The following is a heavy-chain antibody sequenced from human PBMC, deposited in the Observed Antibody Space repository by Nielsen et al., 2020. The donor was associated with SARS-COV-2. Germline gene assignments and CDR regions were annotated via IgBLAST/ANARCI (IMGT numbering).Heavy chain of an antibody. V-gene: IGHV4-30-4*01. D-gene: IGHD3-22*01. CDR2: IYYSGST. CDR1: GGSIGSGDYY. Sequence: SETLSLTCTVSGGSIGSGDYYWSWIRQPPGKGLEWIGYIYYSGSTYYNPPLKSRVTISVDTSKNQFSLKLSSVTAADTAVYYCASFSGYLEFRDYWGQGTLVTVSS. J-gene: IGHJ4*02. CDR3: ASFSGYLEFRDY.